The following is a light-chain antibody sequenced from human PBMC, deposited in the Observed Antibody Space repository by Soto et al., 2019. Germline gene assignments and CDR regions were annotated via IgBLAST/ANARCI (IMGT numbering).Light chain of an antibody. CDR2: GAS. Sequence: EIVMTQSPATLSVFPGERATLSCMASQSVSSDLAWYQQKPGQVPRLLIYGASTRATGIPARFTGSGSGTEFTLTISSLKSEDFALYYCQQYNNLPSFGPGTKVDMK. V-gene: IGKV3-15*01. CDR3: QQYNNLPS. J-gene: IGKJ3*01. CDR1: QSVSSD.